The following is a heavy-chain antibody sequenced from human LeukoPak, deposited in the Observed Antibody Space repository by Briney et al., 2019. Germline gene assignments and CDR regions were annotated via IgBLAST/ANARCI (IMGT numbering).Heavy chain of an antibody. V-gene: IGHV4-59*01. Sequence: SETLSLTCTVSGGSLSRYYWSWVRQPPGGGLEWIGYFYCSDSTNYNPSLNSRDPISVDTIKNQFSLNLSSVTAADTALYYCARDLATAATADRAFDIWGQGTMVTVSS. CDR2: FYCSDST. D-gene: IGHD6-13*01. J-gene: IGHJ3*02. CDR1: GGSLSRYY. CDR3: ARDLATAATADRAFDI.